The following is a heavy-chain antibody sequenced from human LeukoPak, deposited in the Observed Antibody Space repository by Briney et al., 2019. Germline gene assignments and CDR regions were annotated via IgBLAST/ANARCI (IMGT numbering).Heavy chain of an antibody. V-gene: IGHV3-74*01. D-gene: IGHD1-14*01. CDR2: INSDGSST. Sequence: PGGSLRLSCAASGFTFSSYWMHWVRQAPGKGLVWVSRINSDGSSTSYADSVKGRFTISRDNAKNTLYLQMNSLRAEDTAVYYCAWSGTGPRAFDIWGQGTMVTVSS. J-gene: IGHJ3*02. CDR3: AWSGTGPRAFDI. CDR1: GFTFSSYW.